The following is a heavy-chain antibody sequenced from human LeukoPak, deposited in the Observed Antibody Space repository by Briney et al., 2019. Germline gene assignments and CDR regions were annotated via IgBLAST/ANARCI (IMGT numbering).Heavy chain of an antibody. D-gene: IGHD2-2*01. CDR1: GYTFTSYY. J-gene: IGHJ4*02. Sequence: ASVKVSCKASGYTFTSYYMHWVRQAPAQGLEWMGIINPSGGSTSYAQKFQGRVTMTRDTSTSTVYMELSSLRSEDTAVYYCARDAGDIVVVPAASMLDYWGQGTLVTVSS. CDR2: INPSGGST. CDR3: ARDAGDIVVVPAASMLDY. V-gene: IGHV1-46*03.